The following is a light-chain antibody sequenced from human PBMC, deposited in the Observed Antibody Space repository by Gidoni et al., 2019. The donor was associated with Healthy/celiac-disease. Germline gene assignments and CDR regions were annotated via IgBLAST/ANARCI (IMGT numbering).Light chain of an antibody. J-gene: IGLJ1*01. V-gene: IGLV1-44*01. Sequence: QSVLTQPPSASGTPGQRVTISCSGSSSNIGRNTVNWYQQLPGTAPKLLIYSNNQRPSGVPDRFSGSTSGASASLAISGLQSEDEADYYCAAWDDSLNGNVFGTGTKVTVL. CDR1: SSNIGRNT. CDR2: SNN. CDR3: AAWDDSLNGNV.